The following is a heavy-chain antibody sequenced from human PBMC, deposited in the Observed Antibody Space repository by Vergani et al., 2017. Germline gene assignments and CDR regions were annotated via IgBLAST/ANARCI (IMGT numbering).Heavy chain of an antibody. CDR3: ARPGLWGERLGY. V-gene: IGHV1-69*01. J-gene: IGHJ4*02. CDR1: GGTFSSYA. D-gene: IGHD3/OR15-3a*01. Sequence: QVQLVQSGAEVKKPGSSVKVSCKASGGTFSSYAISWVRQAPGQGLEWMGGFIPIFGTANYAQKFQGRVTITADESTSTAYMERSSLRSEDTAVYYCARPGLWGERLGYWGQGTLVTVSS. CDR2: FIPIFGTA.